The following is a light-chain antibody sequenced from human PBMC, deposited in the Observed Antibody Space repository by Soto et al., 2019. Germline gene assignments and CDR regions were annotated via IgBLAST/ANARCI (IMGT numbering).Light chain of an antibody. CDR1: QTISRY. J-gene: IGKJ1*01. V-gene: IGKV1-39*01. CDR2: GAL. Sequence: DIQMTQSPSSLSASVGDRVTITCRASQTISRYANWYQQKPGKAPKLLISGALDLQTGVPSRFSGSGSGKDFTLTINGLQTYDFATYYCQQRYNTPWTFGQGTKVQIK. CDR3: QQRYNTPWT.